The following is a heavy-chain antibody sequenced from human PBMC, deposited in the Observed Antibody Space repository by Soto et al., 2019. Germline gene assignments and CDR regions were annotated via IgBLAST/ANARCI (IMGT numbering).Heavy chain of an antibody. CDR2: INHSGST. CDR1: GVSTSSGYY. CDR3: ARAKIIIAAAGTAFDY. D-gene: IGHD6-13*01. J-gene: IGHJ4*02. V-gene: IGHV4-34*01. Sequence: SETLSLTCTVSGVSTSSGYYWSWIRQPPGKGLEWIGEINHSGSTNYNPSLKSRVTISVDTSKNQFSLKLSSVTAADTAVYYCARAKIIIAAAGTAFDYWGQGTLVTVSS.